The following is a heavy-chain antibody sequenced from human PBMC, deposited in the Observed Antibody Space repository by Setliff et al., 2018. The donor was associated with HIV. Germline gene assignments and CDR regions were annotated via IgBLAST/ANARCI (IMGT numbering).Heavy chain of an antibody. D-gene: IGHD2-21*01. CDR3: AKLQEGHVYSHYDS. CDR2: ISSSGTTT. J-gene: IGHJ4*02. V-gene: IGHV3-11*01. CDR1: GFTFSDYY. Sequence: GGSLRLSCAGSGSGGSGFTFSDYYMSWVRQAPGKGLEWLSYISSSGTTTYYADSVKGRFTISRDNSQNALYLHMNSLRAEDTAVYYCAKLQEGHVYSHYDSWGQGTLVTVSS.